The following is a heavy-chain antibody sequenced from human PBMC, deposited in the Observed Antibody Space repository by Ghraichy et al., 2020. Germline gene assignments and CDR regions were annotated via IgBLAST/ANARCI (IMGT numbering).Heavy chain of an antibody. Sequence: SVKVSCKASGGTFSSYAISWVRQAPGQGLEWMGGIIPIFGTANYAQKFQGRVTITADESMSTAYMELSSLRSEDTAVYYCASGRPVGYYYYGMDVWGQGTTVTVSS. CDR3: ASGRPVGYYYYGMDV. V-gene: IGHV1-69*13. J-gene: IGHJ6*02. D-gene: IGHD2-2*01. CDR1: GGTFSSYA. CDR2: IIPIFGTA.